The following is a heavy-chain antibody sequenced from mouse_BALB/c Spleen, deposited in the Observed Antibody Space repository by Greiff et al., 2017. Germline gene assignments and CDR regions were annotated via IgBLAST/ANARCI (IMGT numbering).Heavy chain of an antibody. J-gene: IGHJ4*01. D-gene: IGHD2-10*02. CDR2: IYPGNSDT. V-gene: IGHV1-5*01. CDR3: TRGKYGNPWDY. CDR1: GYTFTSYW. Sequence: DVQLQESGTVLVRPGASVKMSCKASGYTFTSYWMHWVKQRPGQGLEWIGAIYPGNSDTSYNQKFKGKAKLTAVTSTSTAYMELSSLTNEDSAVYYCTRGKYGNPWDYWGQGTSVTVSS.